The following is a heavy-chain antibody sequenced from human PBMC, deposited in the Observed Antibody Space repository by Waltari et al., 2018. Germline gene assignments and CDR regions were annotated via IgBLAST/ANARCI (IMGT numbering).Heavy chain of an antibody. CDR3: ARDYSGGQLWN. CDR2: IFDTGST. CDR1: GGTISSSNW. V-gene: IGHV4-4*01. Sequence: QLQESGPGLVRPQGTLSLTCPVSGGTISSSNWGTWVRPAPGKGLEWIGEIFDTGSTIYNPSLKSRLTISVDKSKNQFSLKLTSVTAADTAVYFCARDYSGGQLWNWGQGTLVTVSS. D-gene: IGHD5-18*01. J-gene: IGHJ4*02.